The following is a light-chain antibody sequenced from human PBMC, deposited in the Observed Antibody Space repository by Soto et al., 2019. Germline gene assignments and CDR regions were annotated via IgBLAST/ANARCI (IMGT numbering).Light chain of an antibody. V-gene: IGKV3-20*01. CDR2: GAS. CDR3: QQYGSSPLWT. J-gene: IGKJ1*01. CDR1: QSVSSSY. Sequence: EIVLTQSPGTLSLSPGARATLSCRASQSVSSSYLAWYQQKPGQAPTLLIYGASSRATGIPDRFSGSGSGTDFSLTISRLEPEDFALYYCQQYGSSPLWTFGQGTKVDIK.